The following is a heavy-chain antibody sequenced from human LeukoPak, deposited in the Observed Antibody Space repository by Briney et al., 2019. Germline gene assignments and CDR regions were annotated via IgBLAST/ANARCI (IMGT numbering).Heavy chain of an antibody. Sequence: GGSLRLSCVASGFTFSSYSMNWVRQAPGKGLEWVLSISSTSSYIYYADSVRGRFTISRDNAKNSLYLQVNSPRAEDTAMYYCARDGSSDYWGQGTLVTVSS. J-gene: IGHJ4*02. V-gene: IGHV3-21*01. CDR3: ARDGSSDY. CDR2: ISSTSSYI. CDR1: GFTFSSYS.